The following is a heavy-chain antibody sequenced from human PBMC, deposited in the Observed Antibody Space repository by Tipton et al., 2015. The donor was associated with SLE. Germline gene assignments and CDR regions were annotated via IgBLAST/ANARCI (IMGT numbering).Heavy chain of an antibody. CDR1: GYSISSGYY. CDR3: ARKNSCSSTSCYEGNYSDY. D-gene: IGHD2-2*01. Sequence: TLSLTCAVSGYSISSGYYWGWIRQPPGKGLEWIGSIYHSGSTYYNPSLKSRVTISVDTSKNQFSLKLSSVTAADTAVYYCARKNSCSSTSCYEGNYSDYWGQGTLVTVSS. V-gene: IGHV4-38-2*01. J-gene: IGHJ4*02. CDR2: IYHSGST.